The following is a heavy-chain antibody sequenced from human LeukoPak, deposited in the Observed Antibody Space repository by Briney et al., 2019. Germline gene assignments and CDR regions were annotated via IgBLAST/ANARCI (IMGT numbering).Heavy chain of an antibody. CDR1: GFTFGDYA. CDR2: IRSKAYGETA. CDR3: TRDRGAYNLYDY. D-gene: IGHD1-1*01. J-gene: IGHJ4*02. Sequence: GGSLRLSCTASGFTFGDYAMSWIRQAPGKGLEWVGFIRSKAYGETADYAASEKGRFTISRDDSKAIAYLRMNSLKTEDTAVYHCTRDRGAYNLYDYWGQGTLVTVSS. V-gene: IGHV3-49*03.